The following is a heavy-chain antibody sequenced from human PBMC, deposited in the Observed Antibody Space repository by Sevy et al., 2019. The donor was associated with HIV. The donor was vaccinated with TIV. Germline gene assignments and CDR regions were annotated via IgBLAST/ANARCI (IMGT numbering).Heavy chain of an antibody. CDR1: GFTFNNAW. CDR2: IKSKADGGTS. V-gene: IGHV3-15*07. CDR3: TTPSPLAGYYYYGVDV. Sequence: GSLRLSCVVSGFTFNNAWMNWVRQAPGKGPEWVGRIKSKADGGTSDYAAPVQGRFTISRDDSKNTMYLQMNSLKTEDTAVYYCTTPSPLAGYYYYGVDVWGQGATVTVSS. J-gene: IGHJ6*02.